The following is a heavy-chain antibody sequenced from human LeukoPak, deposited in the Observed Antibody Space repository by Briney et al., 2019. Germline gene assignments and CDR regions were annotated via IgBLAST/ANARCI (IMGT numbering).Heavy chain of an antibody. CDR2: IGPSDSYT. V-gene: IGHV5-10-1*01. J-gene: IGHJ4*02. CDR3: ARHDDSAMITPYHY. CDR1: GYRFTNYW. Sequence: GESLKISCKGSGYRFTNYWISWVRQMPGKGLEGMGRIGPSDSYTNYSPSFQGHVTISADKSISTASLQWSSLKASDTAMYYCARHDDSAMITPYHYWGQGTLVTVSS. D-gene: IGHD5-18*01.